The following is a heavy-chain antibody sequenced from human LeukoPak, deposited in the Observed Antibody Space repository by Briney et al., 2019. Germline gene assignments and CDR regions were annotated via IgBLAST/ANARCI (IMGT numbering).Heavy chain of an antibody. Sequence: GASVKVSCKASGYTFTGYYMHWVRQAPGQGLEWMGWINPNTGGTDYAHKFQGRVTMTRDTSISTAYMELSRLRSDDTAIYFCTRPIDIAAADLWGQGTLVSVSS. D-gene: IGHD6-13*01. J-gene: IGHJ4*02. CDR1: GYTFTGYY. V-gene: IGHV1-2*02. CDR2: INPNTGGT. CDR3: TRPIDIAAADL.